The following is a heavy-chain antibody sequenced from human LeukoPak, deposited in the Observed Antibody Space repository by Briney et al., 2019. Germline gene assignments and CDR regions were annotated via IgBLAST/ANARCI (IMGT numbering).Heavy chain of an antibody. CDR1: GGSISSGVYS. CDR3: ARGLDYYGSGSYLNNWFDP. Sequence: SETLSLTCAVSGGSISSGVYSWSWIRQPPGKGLEWIGSIYHSGGTYYNPSLRSRVTLSLDRSNNQFSLTLNSVTAADTAVYYCARGLDYYGSGSYLNNWFDPWGQGTLVTVSS. CDR2: IYHSGGT. V-gene: IGHV4-30-2*01. D-gene: IGHD3-10*01. J-gene: IGHJ5*02.